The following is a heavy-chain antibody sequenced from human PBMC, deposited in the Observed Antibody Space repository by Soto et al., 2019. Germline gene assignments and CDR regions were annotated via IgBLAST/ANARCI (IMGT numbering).Heavy chain of an antibody. D-gene: IGHD3-22*01. J-gene: IGHJ4*02. CDR3: ARGSSNYYDSSYPFDY. CDR2: INPSGGST. CDR1: GYTFTSYY. V-gene: IGHV1-46*01. Sequence: EASVKVSCKASGYTFTSYYMHWVRQAPGQGLEWMGIINPSGGSTSYAQKFQGRVTMTRDTSTSTVYMELSSLRSEDTAVYYCARGSSNYYDSSYPFDYWGQGTLVTVSS.